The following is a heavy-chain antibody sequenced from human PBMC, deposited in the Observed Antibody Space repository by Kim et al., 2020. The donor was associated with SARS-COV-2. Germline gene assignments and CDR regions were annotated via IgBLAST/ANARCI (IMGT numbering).Heavy chain of an antibody. V-gene: IGHV3-33*05. CDR1: GFTFSSYG. CDR2: ISYDGSNK. D-gene: IGHD6-13*01. CDR3: ARAGAAGDFDY. Sequence: GGSLRLSCAASGFTFSSYGMHWVRQAPGKGLEWVAVISYDGSNKYYADSVKGRFTISRDNSKNTLYLQMNSLRAEDTAVYYCARAGAAGDFDYWGQGTLVTVSS. J-gene: IGHJ4*02.